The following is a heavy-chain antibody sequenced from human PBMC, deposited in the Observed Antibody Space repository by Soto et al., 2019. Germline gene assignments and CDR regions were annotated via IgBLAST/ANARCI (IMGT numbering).Heavy chain of an antibody. Sequence: GGSLRLSGAPSEFPFGASGSLGSRQAPGKGLVWVSRTNSDGSSTSYADSVKGRFTISRDNAKYTLYLQMNSLRAEDTAVYYCARQTGTSFDYWGQGTLVTVSS. V-gene: IGHV3-74*01. CDR1: EFPFGASG. CDR2: TNSDGSST. D-gene: IGHD1-1*01. J-gene: IGHJ4*02. CDR3: ARQTGTSFDY.